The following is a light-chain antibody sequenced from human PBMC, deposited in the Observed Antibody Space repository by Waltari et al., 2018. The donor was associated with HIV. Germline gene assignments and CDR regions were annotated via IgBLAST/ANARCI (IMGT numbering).Light chain of an antibody. Sequence: QSVLTQPPSASGTPGQRVTISCSGSSSNIGSNYVYWYQQLPGTAPKLLIQRNNQRPSGVPDRFSGSKSGTSASLAISGLRSEDEADYYCAAWDDSLSGYVVFVGGTKLTVL. V-gene: IGLV1-47*01. CDR1: SSNIGSNY. CDR2: RNN. J-gene: IGLJ2*01. CDR3: AAWDDSLSGYVV.